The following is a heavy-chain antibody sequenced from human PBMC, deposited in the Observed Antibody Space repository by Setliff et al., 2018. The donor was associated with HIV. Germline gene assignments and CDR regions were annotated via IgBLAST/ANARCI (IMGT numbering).Heavy chain of an antibody. V-gene: IGHV1-69*04. D-gene: IGHD6-6*01. CDR3: ARGHSSSTNWFFDL. J-gene: IGHJ2*01. Sequence: NYAQKFQGRVTITADKSTTTAYMDLNRLTSDDTAMYYCARGHSSSTNWFFDLWGRGTLVTVSS.